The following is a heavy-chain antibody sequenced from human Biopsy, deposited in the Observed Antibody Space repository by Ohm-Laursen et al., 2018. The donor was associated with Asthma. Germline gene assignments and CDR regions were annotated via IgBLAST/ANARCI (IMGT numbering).Heavy chain of an antibody. CDR1: GGSLSSGPYY. CDR3: ARDLSGYCTSSACYGFDS. V-gene: IGHV4-31*03. D-gene: IGHD2-8*01. Sequence: TLSLTCTVSGGSLSSGPYYWSWVRQHPGKGLEWIGYINYSGSTFYSPSLESRVTVSVDTSKNQFSLKLSSVTAADTAVYYWARDLSGYCTSSACYGFDSWGQGTLVTVSS. J-gene: IGHJ5*01. CDR2: INYSGST.